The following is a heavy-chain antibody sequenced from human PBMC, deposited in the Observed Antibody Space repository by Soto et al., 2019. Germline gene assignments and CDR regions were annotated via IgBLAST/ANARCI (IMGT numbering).Heavy chain of an antibody. D-gene: IGHD1-26*01. CDR3: AKDLMGATTRYYYGMDV. J-gene: IGHJ6*04. CDR2: ISGSGGST. CDR1: GFTFSSYA. V-gene: IGHV3-23*01. Sequence: GGSLRLSCAASGFTFSSYAMSWVRQAPGKGLEWVSAISGSGGSTYYADSVKGRFTISRDNSKNTLYLQMNSLRAEDTAVYYCAKDLMGATTRYYYGMDVWGKGTTVTVS.